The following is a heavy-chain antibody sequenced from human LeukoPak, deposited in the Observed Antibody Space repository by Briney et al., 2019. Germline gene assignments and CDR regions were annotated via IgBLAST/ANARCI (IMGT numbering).Heavy chain of an antibody. J-gene: IGHJ4*02. Sequence: SETLSLTCTVSGGSISSYYWSWFRQPPGKGLEWIGYIYYSGSTNYNPSLKSRVTISIDTSKNQFSLKLSSVTAADTAVYYCAREGGVAAEFDYWGQGTLVTVSS. D-gene: IGHD2-15*01. CDR3: AREGGVAAEFDY. CDR1: GGSISSYY. CDR2: IYYSGST. V-gene: IGHV4-59*12.